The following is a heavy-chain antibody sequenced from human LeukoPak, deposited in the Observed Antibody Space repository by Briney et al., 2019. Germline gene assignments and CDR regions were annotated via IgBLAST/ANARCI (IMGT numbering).Heavy chain of an antibody. CDR3: ARVEVAPYYYYYGMDV. CDR2: IIPIFGTA. D-gene: IGHD5-12*01. V-gene: IGHV1-69*13. J-gene: IGHJ6*02. CDR1: GGTFSSYA. Sequence: SVKVSCKASGGTFSSYAISWVRQAPGQGLEWMGGIIPIFGTANYAQKFQGRVTITADESTSTAYMELSSLRSEDTAVYYCARVEVAPYYYYYGMDVWGQGTTVTVSS.